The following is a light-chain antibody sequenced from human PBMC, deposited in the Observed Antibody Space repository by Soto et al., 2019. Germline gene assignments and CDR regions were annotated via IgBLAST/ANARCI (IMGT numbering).Light chain of an antibody. Sequence: DIQITQSPSPLSASVGDRVTITFRASQSISTYLNWYQLKPGKAPKLLIYGASSLQTGVPSRFSGSGSGTDFTLTISSLQPEDFATYYCQQSYNTPLTFGGGTKVDIK. CDR1: QSISTY. CDR2: GAS. V-gene: IGKV1-39*01. CDR3: QQSYNTPLT. J-gene: IGKJ4*01.